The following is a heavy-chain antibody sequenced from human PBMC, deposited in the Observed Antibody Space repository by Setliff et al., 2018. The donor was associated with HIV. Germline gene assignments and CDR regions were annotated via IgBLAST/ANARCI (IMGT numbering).Heavy chain of an antibody. Sequence: GASVKVSCKASGYTFTSYYMHWVRQAPGQGLEWMGIINPSSGSTIYAQKFQGRVTMTRDTSTSTVYMELSSLRSEDTAVYYCARDPAPSSSASYFQHWGQGTPVTVSS. J-gene: IGHJ1*01. CDR3: ARDPAPSSSASYFQH. CDR2: INPSSGST. V-gene: IGHV1-46*01. D-gene: IGHD6-6*01. CDR1: GYTFTSYY.